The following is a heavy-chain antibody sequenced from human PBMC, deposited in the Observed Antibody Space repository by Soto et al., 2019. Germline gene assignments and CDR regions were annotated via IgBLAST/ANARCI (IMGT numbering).Heavy chain of an antibody. V-gene: IGHV3-23*01. CDR1: GFTFSSYA. D-gene: IGHD3-3*01. CDR3: AKVVQPTYDFWSGSAYGMDV. J-gene: IGHJ6*02. Sequence: PGGSLRLSCAASGFTFSSYAMSWVRQAPGKGPEWVSAISGSGGSTYYADSVKGRFTISRDNSRNTLYLQMNSLRGEDTAVYYCAKVVQPTYDFWSGSAYGMDVWGQGTTVTVSS. CDR2: ISGSGGST.